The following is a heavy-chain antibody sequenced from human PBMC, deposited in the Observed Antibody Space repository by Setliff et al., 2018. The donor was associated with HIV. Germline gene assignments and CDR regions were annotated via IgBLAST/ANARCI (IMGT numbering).Heavy chain of an antibody. CDR3: ARVYCSGGSCFTFDY. V-gene: IGHV1-18*01. J-gene: IGHJ4*02. CDR2: ISVYNGNT. Sequence: GASVKVSCKASGYTFTSYGVTWVRQAPGQGLEWMGWISVYNGNTNYAQKLQGRVTMTTDTSTSTAYMELRSLRSDDTAVYYCARVYCSGGSCFTFDYCGQGTLVTVSS. D-gene: IGHD2-15*01. CDR1: GYTFTSYG.